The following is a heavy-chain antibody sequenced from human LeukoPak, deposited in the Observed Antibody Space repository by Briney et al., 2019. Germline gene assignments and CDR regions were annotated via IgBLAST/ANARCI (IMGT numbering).Heavy chain of an antibody. CDR2: ISCYNGDT. J-gene: IGHJ4*02. Sequence: ASVKVSCKASGYTFTGYYMHWVRQAPGQGLEWMGWISCYNGDTHYAQKFQGRVTMTTDTSTTTAYMELRSLRSDDTALYYCARDPTNTSGRYAFFDYWGQGTLVTVSS. CDR3: ARDPTNTSGRYAFFDY. CDR1: GYTFTGYY. V-gene: IGHV1-18*04. D-gene: IGHD6-19*01.